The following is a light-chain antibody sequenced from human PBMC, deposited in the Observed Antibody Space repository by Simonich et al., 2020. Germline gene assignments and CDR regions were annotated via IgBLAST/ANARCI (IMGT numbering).Light chain of an antibody. V-gene: IGKV2D-30*01. J-gene: IGKJ1*01. CDR3: MQALQTPWT. CDR2: KVS. Sequence: DVVMTQSPLSLPVTLGQPASISCRSSQSLVYSDGNTYLNWFQQRPGQSPRRLIYKVSNWDSGVPERFSGSGSGTEFTLKISRVEAEDVGVYYCMQALQTPWTFGQGTKVEIK. CDR1: QSLVYSDGNTY.